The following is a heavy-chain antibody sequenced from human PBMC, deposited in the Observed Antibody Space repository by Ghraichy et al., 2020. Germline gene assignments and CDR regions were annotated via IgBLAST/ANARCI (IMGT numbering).Heavy chain of an antibody. CDR1: GGSIANSPYY. J-gene: IGHJ4*02. Sequence: SETLSLTCSVSGGSIANSPYYWGWIRQSPGRGLEWIGSIYHYGSVYYSPALRSRLTMSVDTSKNQFSLKLDSVTAADTAVYFCARHGRRTVTTDLVFFNYWGQGPLVTVSS. CDR3: ARHGRRTVTTDLVFFNY. V-gene: IGHV4-39*01. D-gene: IGHD4-17*01. CDR2: IYHYGSV.